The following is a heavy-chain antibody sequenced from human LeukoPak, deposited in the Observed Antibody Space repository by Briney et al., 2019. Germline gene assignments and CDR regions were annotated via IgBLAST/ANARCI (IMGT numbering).Heavy chain of an antibody. D-gene: IGHD3-16*01. CDR3: ARGRPPWD. V-gene: IGHV3-53*01. CDR1: GFIASSNY. CDR2: IYSGGNT. J-gene: IGHJ4*02. Sequence: GGSLRLSCAASGFIASSNYMSWVRQAPGKGLEWVSVIYSGGNTYYADSVKGRFTISRDNSKNTLYLQMNSLRVEDTAVYYCARGRPPWDWGQGTLVTVSS.